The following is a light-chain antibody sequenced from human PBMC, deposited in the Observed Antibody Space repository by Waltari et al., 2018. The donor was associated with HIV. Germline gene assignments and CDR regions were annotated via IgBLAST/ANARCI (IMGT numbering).Light chain of an antibody. J-gene: IGLJ3*02. V-gene: IGLV1-44*01. Sequence: QSALVQPPSLSVTPGQRVTISCSGSISNIGINPVNWYRRVPGAAPKLLIYNEDQRPSGVPDRFSASKSGTSASLAISGLQSEDDADYFCSTWDDRLSIPVFGGGTLLTV. CDR2: NED. CDR3: STWDDRLSIPV. CDR1: ISNIGINP.